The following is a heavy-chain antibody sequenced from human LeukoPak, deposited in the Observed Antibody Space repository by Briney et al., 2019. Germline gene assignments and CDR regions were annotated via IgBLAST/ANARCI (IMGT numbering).Heavy chain of an antibody. CDR3: ARSYRTAAAGTDFDY. CDR2: IDWDDDK. V-gene: IGHV2-70*04. CDR1: GFSLSTSGIR. Sequence: SGPTLVNPPQTLTLTCTVSGFSLSTSGIRVSWIRQPPGKALEWLARIDWDDDKFYSTSLKTRLTISKDTSKNQVVLTMTNMDPVDTATYYCARSYRTAAAGTDFDYWGQGTLVTVSS. D-gene: IGHD6-13*01. J-gene: IGHJ4*02.